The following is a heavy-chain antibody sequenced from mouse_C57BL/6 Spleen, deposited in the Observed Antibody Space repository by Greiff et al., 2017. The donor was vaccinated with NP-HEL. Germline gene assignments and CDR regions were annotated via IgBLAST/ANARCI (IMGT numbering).Heavy chain of an antibody. Sequence: VKLMESGAELVKPGASVKLSCKASGYTFTSYWMHWVKQRPGQGLEWIGMIHPNSGSTNYNEKFKSKATLTVDKSSSTAYMQLSSLTSEDSAVYYCASYYYGNPFAYWGQGTLVTVSA. CDR2: IHPNSGST. CDR3: ASYYYGNPFAY. D-gene: IGHD2-1*01. V-gene: IGHV1-64*01. CDR1: GYTFTSYW. J-gene: IGHJ3*01.